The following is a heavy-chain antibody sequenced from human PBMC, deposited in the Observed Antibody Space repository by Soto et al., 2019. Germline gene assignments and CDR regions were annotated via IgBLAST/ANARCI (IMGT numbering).Heavy chain of an antibody. D-gene: IGHD3-10*01. V-gene: IGHV1-69*12. J-gene: IGHJ4*02. CDR3: ARDSMWGSGGEVYYFDY. Sequence: QVQLVQSGAEVKKPGSSVKVSCKASGGTFSSYAISWVRQAPGQGLEWMGGIIPIFGTANYAQKFQGRVTITADESTSTAYMELSSLRSEDTAVHYCARDSMWGSGGEVYYFDYWGQGTLVTVSS. CDR2: IIPIFGTA. CDR1: GGTFSSYA.